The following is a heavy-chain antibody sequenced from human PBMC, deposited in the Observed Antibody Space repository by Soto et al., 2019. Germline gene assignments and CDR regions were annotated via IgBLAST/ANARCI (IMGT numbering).Heavy chain of an antibody. D-gene: IGHD6-19*01. CDR1: GFTFSSYS. Sequence: GWSLRLSCAASGFTFSSYSMNWVRQAPGKGLEWVSSISSSSSYIYYADSVKGRFTISRDNAKNSLYLQMNSLRAEDTAVYYCARDPHSSGWYGSYWFDPWGQGTLVTVSA. CDR2: ISSSSSYI. J-gene: IGHJ5*02. CDR3: ARDPHSSGWYGSYWFDP. V-gene: IGHV3-21*01.